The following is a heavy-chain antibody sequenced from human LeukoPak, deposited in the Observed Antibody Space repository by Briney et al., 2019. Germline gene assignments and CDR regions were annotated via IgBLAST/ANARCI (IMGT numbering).Heavy chain of an antibody. Sequence: GGSLRLSCIASGFTFNQHSMSWVRQAPVKGLEWVASIRPDGSAVFYVDSVKGRFTFSRDNAKNSLDLKMNSLRAEDAAVYYCAXXXXXXXIDLWGQGTMVTVSS. J-gene: IGHJ3*01. D-gene: IGHD3-9*01. CDR3: AXXXXXXXIDL. V-gene: IGHV3-7*01. CDR1: GFTFNQHS. CDR2: IRPDGSAV.